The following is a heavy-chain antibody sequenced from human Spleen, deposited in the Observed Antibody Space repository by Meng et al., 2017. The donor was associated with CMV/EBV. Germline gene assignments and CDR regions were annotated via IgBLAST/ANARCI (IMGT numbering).Heavy chain of an antibody. V-gene: IGHV4-59*01. J-gene: IGHJ6*02. CDR3: ARVEVLDYYYAMDV. CDR1: GGSFSGYY. Sequence: SETLSLTCAVYGGSFSGYYWSWIRQPPGKGLEWIGYIYYSGSTNYNPSLKSRVTISVDTSKNQFSLKLSSVTAADTAVFYCARVEVLDYYYAMDVWGRGTTVTVSS. CDR2: IYYSGST.